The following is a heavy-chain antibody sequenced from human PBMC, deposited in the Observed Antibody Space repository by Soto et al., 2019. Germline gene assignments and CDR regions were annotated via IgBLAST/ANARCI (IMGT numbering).Heavy chain of an antibody. CDR1: GFTFSNAW. D-gene: IGHD4-17*01. CDR2: IKSKTDGGKR. V-gene: IGHV3-15*01. CDR3: TTDRATVTTWVDY. Sequence: GGSLRLSCAASGFTFSNAWMSWVRQAPGKGLEWVGRIKSKTDGGKRDYAAPVKGRFTISRDDSKNTLYLQMNSLKTEDTAVYYCTTDRATVTTWVDYWGQGTLVTVSS. J-gene: IGHJ4*02.